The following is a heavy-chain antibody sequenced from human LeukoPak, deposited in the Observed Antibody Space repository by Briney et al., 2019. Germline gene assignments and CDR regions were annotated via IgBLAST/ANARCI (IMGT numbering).Heavy chain of an antibody. CDR1: GFTFSDYT. CDR2: ISPSSTYI. CDR3: VRHRSASDY. V-gene: IGHV3-21*01. J-gene: IGHJ4*02. Sequence: GGSLKLSCAASGFTFSDYTMSWVRQAPGKGLGWVSSISPSSTYIYYADSLKGRITISRDNAKNSLYLQMNSLRADDTAVYYCVRHRSASDYWGQGALVTVSS. D-gene: IGHD3-10*01.